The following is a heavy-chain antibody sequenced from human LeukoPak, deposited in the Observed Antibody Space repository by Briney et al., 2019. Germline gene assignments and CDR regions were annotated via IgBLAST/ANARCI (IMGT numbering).Heavy chain of an antibody. CDR1: GFTFSNHG. D-gene: IGHD4-23*01. V-gene: IGHV3-73*01. CDR3: TRWESTTVVTHDYYYMDV. J-gene: IGHJ6*03. CDR2: IRSKANSYAT. Sequence: GGSLRPSCAASGFTFSNHGMNWVRQASGKGLEWVGRIRSKANSYATAYAASVKGRFTISRDDSKNTAYLQMNSLKTEDTAVYYCTRWESTTVVTHDYYYMDVWGKGTTVTVSS.